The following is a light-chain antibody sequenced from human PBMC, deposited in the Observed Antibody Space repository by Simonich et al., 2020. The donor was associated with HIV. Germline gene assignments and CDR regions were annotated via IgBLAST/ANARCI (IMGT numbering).Light chain of an antibody. CDR2: AAS. J-gene: IGKJ1*01. V-gene: IGKV1-NL1*01. CDR1: QSISSY. Sequence: DIQMTQSPSSLSASVGNRVTITCRASQSISSYLNWYQQKPGKAPKLLLYAASRLESGVPSRFSGSGSGTDYTRTISSLQPEDFATYYCQQYYSTPRTFGQGTKLEIK. CDR3: QQYYSTPRT.